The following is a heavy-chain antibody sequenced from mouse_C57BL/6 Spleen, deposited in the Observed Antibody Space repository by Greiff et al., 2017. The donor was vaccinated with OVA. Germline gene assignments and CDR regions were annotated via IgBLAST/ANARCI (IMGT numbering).Heavy chain of an antibody. D-gene: IGHD1-1*01. V-gene: IGHV1-18*01. CDR3: ARRESYYGSSYPYYFDY. CDR2: INPNNGGT. J-gene: IGHJ2*01. Sequence: VQLQQSGPELVKPGASVKIPCKASGYTFTDYNMDWVKQSHGKSLEWIGDINPNNGGTIYNQKFKGKATLTVDKSYSTAYMELRSLTSEDTAVYYCARRESYYGSSYPYYFDYWGQGTTLTVSS. CDR1: GYTFTDYN.